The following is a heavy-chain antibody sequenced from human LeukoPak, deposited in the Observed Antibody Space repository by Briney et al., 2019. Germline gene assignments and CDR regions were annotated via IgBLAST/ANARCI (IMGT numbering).Heavy chain of an antibody. CDR3: ARNSGSYPYYYYYYGMDV. Sequence: GGSLRLSCAASGFAFSSYSMNWVRQAPGKGLDWVSSISSSSSYIYYADSVKGRFTISRDNAKNSLYLQMNSLRAEDTAVYYCARNSGSYPYYYYYYGMDVWGQGTTVTVSS. J-gene: IGHJ6*02. V-gene: IGHV3-21*01. CDR1: GFAFSSYS. D-gene: IGHD1-26*01. CDR2: ISSSSSYI.